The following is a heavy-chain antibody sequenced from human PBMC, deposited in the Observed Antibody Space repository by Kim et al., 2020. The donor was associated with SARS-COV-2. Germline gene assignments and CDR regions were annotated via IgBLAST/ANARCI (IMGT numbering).Heavy chain of an antibody. D-gene: IGHD3-22*01. J-gene: IGHJ4*02. CDR2: IYYSGST. CDR1: GGSISSSSYY. Sequence: SETLSLTCTVSGGSISSSSYYWGWIRQPPGKGLEWIGSIYYSGSTYYNPSLKSRVTISVDTSKNQFSLKLSSVTAADTAVYYCASTPMIVVVITPAVFDYWGQGTLVTVSS. V-gene: IGHV4-39*01. CDR3: ASTPMIVVVITPAVFDY.